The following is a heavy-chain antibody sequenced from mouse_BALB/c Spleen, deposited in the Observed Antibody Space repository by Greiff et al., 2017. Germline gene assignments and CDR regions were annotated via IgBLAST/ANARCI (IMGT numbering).Heavy chain of an antibody. CDR2: ISYSGST. V-gene: IGHV3-2*02. Sequence: EVMLVESGPGLVKPSQSLSLTCTVTGYSITSDYAWNWIRQFPGNKLEWRGYISYSGSTSYNPSLKSRISITRDTSKNQFFLQLNSVTTEDTATYYCALYGNYYFDYWGQGTTLTVSS. CDR1: GYSITSDYA. CDR3: ALYGNYYFDY. D-gene: IGHD2-1*01. J-gene: IGHJ2*01.